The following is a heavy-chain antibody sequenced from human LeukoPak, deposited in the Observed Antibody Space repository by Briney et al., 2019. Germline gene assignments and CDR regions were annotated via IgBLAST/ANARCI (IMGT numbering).Heavy chain of an antibody. J-gene: IGHJ5*02. CDR3: ARTGDSYGSVRFDP. CDR2: IYTSGNT. D-gene: IGHD5-18*01. CDR1: GGSISSYY. V-gene: IGHV4-4*07. Sequence: PSETLSLTCTISGGSISSYYWSWIRQPAGKGLEWIGRIYTSGNTNYNPSLKTRVTMSLDTSKNQFSLRLSSVTAVDTAVYYCARTGDSYGSVRFDPWGQGTLVTVSS.